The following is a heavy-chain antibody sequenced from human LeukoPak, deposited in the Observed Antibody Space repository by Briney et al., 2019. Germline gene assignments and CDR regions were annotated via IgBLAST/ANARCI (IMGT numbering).Heavy chain of an antibody. CDR3: ARQKGGYDFFHYMDV. Sequence: GGSLRLSCAASGFTFSNYWMGWVRQAPGKGLEWVANIKQDGSEKRYVDPVKGRFTISRDNAKSSLYLEMNSLRVEDMALYYCARQKGGYDFFHYMDVWGKGTTVTVSS. V-gene: IGHV3-7*03. D-gene: IGHD3-3*01. CDR2: IKQDGSEK. CDR1: GFTFSNYW. J-gene: IGHJ6*03.